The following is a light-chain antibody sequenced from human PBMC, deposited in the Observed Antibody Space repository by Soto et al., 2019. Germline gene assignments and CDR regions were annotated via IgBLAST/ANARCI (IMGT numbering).Light chain of an antibody. CDR3: QSCDNTLSARDV. V-gene: IGLV1-40*01. CDR1: SSNIGANYD. CDR2: ANT. J-gene: IGLJ1*01. Sequence: QAVVTQPPSVSGAPGQRVTISCTGSSSNIGANYDVHWYQQRPGSAPKLLIFANTNRPSGVPDRFSGSKSGTSASLAITGLQAEDEGDYYCQSCDNTLSARDVFGTGTKLTVL.